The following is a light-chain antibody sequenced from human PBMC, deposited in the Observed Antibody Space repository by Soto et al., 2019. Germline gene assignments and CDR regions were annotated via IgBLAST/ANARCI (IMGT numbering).Light chain of an antibody. Sequence: QSARAQPASVSGSPGQSITISCTGTSSDVGGYNYVSWYQQHPGKAPKLMIYEVSNRPSGVSNRFSGSKSGNTASLTISGLQAEDEADYYCSSYTDSSNYVFGTGTKV. CDR3: SSYTDSSNYV. CDR2: EVS. V-gene: IGLV2-14*01. J-gene: IGLJ1*01. CDR1: SSDVGGYNY.